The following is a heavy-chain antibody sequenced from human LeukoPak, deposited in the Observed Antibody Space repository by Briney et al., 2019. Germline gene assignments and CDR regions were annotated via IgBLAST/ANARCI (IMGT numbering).Heavy chain of an antibody. CDR2: IIPIFGTS. Sequence: SVKVSCKASGGSFNADAISWVRQAPGQGLEWMGGIIPIFGTSNYAQKLQGRVTISTDESTSTAYMEVSSLRSEDTAIYYCARGLDASMETAYDYWGQGTLVTVSS. CDR3: ARGLDASMETAYDY. J-gene: IGHJ4*02. V-gene: IGHV1-69*05. CDR1: GGSFNADA. D-gene: IGHD5-18*01.